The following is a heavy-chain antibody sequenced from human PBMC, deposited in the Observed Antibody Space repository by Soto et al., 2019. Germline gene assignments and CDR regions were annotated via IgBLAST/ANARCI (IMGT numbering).Heavy chain of an antibody. CDR2: IYYSGST. Sequence: SETLSLTCTVSGGSISSYYWSWIRQPPGKGLEWTGYIYYSGSTNYNPSLKSRVTISVDTSKNQFSLKLSSVTAADTAVYVAIRMTTEGAFDIWGQGTMVTVSS. D-gene: IGHD2-15*01. CDR3: IRMTTEGAFDI. V-gene: IGHV4-59*08. J-gene: IGHJ3*02. CDR1: GGSISSYY.